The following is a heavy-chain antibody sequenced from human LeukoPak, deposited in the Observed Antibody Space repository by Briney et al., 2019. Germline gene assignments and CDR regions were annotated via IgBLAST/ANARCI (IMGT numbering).Heavy chain of an antibody. D-gene: IGHD6-13*01. CDR3: AKDDYSSSWSIDY. CDR1: GFTFDDYA. J-gene: IGHJ4*02. CDR2: ISWNSGSI. Sequence: GGSLRLSCAASGFTFDDYAMHWVRQAPGKGLEWVSGISWNSGSIGYADSVKGRFTISRDNAKNSLYLQMNSLRAEDTALYYCAKDDYSSSWSIDYWGQGTLVTVSS. V-gene: IGHV3-9*01.